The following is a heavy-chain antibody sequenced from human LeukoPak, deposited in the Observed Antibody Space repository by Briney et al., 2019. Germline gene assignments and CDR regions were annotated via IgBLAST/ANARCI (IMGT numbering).Heavy chain of an antibody. CDR1: GYTFSSHD. CDR3: ARANDYVWGTYRYSLDDYGLDV. J-gene: IGHJ6*02. CDR2: MNPDRGDT. Sequence: PLASVKVSCTASGYTFSSHDINWVRQATGQGLEWMGWMNPDRGDTFFAQNFQGRVTMTRDTSTSTAYMELSSLRSEDTAVYYCARANDYVWGTYRYSLDDYGLDVWGQGTAVTVSS. V-gene: IGHV1-8*01. D-gene: IGHD3-16*02.